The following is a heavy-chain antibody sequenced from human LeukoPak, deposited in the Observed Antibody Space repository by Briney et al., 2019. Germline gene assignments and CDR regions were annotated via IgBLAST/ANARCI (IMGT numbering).Heavy chain of an antibody. Sequence: GGSLRLSCAASGFTFSNYAMSWVRQAPGKGLEWVAVIWYDGSNQYYVDSVKGRFTVSRDNAKNTLYLQMNSLRAEDTAVYYCATDRNSGKYYDYWGQGTLATVSS. V-gene: IGHV3-33*08. CDR2: IWYDGSNQ. CDR3: ATDRNSGKYYDY. CDR1: GFTFSNYA. D-gene: IGHD1-26*01. J-gene: IGHJ4*02.